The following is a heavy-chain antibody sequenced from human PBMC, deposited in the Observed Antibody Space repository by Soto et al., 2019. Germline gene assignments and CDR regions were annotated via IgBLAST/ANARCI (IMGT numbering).Heavy chain of an antibody. Sequence: GGSLRLSCAASGFTFSSYAMHWVRQAPGKGLEWVAVISYDGSNKYYADSVKGRFTISRDNSKNTLYLQMNSLRAEDTAVYYCARESRGSYRGKTGLDYWGQGTLVTVSS. V-gene: IGHV3-30-3*01. CDR3: ARESRGSYRGKTGLDY. D-gene: IGHD1-26*01. CDR1: GFTFSSYA. CDR2: ISYDGSNK. J-gene: IGHJ4*02.